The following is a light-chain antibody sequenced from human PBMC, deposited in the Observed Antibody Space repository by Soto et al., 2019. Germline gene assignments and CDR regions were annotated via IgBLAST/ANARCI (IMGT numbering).Light chain of an antibody. CDR2: GNT. CDR1: SSNIGAGYD. CDR3: QSYDSSLTVV. V-gene: IGLV1-40*01. J-gene: IGLJ2*01. Sequence: QSVLTQPPSVSGAPGQRVTISCTGSSSNIGAGYDVHWYQQFPGTTPKFLIYGNTNRPSGVPDRFSASKSGTSASLDITGLQAEDEADDFCQSYDSSLTVVFGGGTKVTVL.